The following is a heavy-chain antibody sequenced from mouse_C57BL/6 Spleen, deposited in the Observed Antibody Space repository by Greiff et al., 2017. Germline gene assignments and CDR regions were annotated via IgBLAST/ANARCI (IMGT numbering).Heavy chain of an antibody. V-gene: IGHV5-4*01. CDR2: ISDGGSYT. Sequence: EVQLVESGGGLVKPGGSLKLSCAASGFTFSSYAMSWVRQTPEKRLEWVATISDGGSYTYYPDNVKGRFTISRDNAKNNLYLQMSHLKSEDTAMYYCARDRRDSSGVPFAYWGQGTLVTVSA. CDR3: ARDRRDSSGVPFAY. CDR1: GFTFSSYA. D-gene: IGHD3-2*02. J-gene: IGHJ3*01.